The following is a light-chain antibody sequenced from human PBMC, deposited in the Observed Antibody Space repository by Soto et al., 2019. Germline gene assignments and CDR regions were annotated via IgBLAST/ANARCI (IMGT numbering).Light chain of an antibody. Sequence: EVVLTQSPATLSLSPGERATLSCRASQGFNSYLAWYQQKPGQAPRLLIYDASNRATGIPARFSGRGSGTDFTLTISSLEPEDFAVYYCQQRSNWPPYTFGQGTKLEIK. V-gene: IGKV3-11*01. CDR3: QQRSNWPPYT. CDR1: QGFNSY. J-gene: IGKJ2*01. CDR2: DAS.